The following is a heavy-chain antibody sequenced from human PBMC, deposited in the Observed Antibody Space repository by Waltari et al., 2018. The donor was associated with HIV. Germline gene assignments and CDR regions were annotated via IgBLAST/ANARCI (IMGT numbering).Heavy chain of an antibody. CDR3: ARGSQHYERLDY. CDR2: TRKNGSEQ. CDR1: GFTFNSFW. V-gene: IGHV3-7*04. Sequence: DVQLVDSGGGLVQPGESLSISCAGSGFTFNSFWMTWVSQATGKGLGWVENTRKNGSEQYYVDCVKGRLTISRDNAESTLYLQMNSLRAEDTALYYCARGSQHYERLDYWGQGILVTVSS. J-gene: IGHJ4*02. D-gene: IGHD3-3*01.